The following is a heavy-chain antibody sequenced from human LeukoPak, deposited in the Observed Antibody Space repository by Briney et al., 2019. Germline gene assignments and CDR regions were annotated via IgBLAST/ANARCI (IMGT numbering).Heavy chain of an antibody. D-gene: IGHD6-6*01. J-gene: IGHJ5*02. Sequence: SETLSLTCTVSGGSISSYYWSWVRQPPGEGRVWIGYIYFSGSTNYNPSLKRRVTISGDTSKNQFSLRLSSVTAADTAVYYCARHLIREDYSRSSIGFDPWGQGTLVTVSS. V-gene: IGHV4-59*08. CDR2: IYFSGST. CDR3: ARHLIREDYSRSSIGFDP. CDR1: GGSISSYY.